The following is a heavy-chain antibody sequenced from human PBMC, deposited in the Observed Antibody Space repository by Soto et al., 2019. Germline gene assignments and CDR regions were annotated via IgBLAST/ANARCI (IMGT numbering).Heavy chain of an antibody. CDR2: IYHSGST. CDR1: GGSISSGGYS. Sequence: QLQLQESGSGLVKPSQTLSLTCAVSGGSISSGGYSWSWIRQPPGKGLEWIGYIYHSGSTYYNPSLKSRVTLPVDRCKNQFYLKLSSVTCADTALYYCARSGGRLLISENWYCDLWGLGTLVTVSS. CDR3: ARSGGRLLISENWYCDL. V-gene: IGHV4-30-2*01. D-gene: IGHD3-3*01. J-gene: IGHJ2*01.